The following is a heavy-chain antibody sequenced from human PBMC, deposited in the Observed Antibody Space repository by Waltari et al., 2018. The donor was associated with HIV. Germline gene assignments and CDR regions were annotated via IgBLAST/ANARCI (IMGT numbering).Heavy chain of an antibody. CDR3: ARGNNWNDSPYYYCGMDV. J-gene: IGHJ6*02. Sequence: QVPLVESGGGLVKPGGSLRLSCAASGFTFSDSYMSWLRQAPGKGVEVNAYVSGSGDTGHYAGSLKGRFTFSRDNAKNSLDLQMSSLRAEDAAVYYCARGNNWNDSPYYYCGMDVWGQGTTVTVSS. CDR1: GFTFSDSY. V-gene: IGHV3-11*01. CDR2: VSGSGDTG. D-gene: IGHD1-1*01.